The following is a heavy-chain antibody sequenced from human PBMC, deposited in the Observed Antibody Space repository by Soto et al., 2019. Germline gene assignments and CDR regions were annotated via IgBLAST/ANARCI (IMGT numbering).Heavy chain of an antibody. Sequence: SETLSLTCDVSGDSISNSNWWGWIRQPPGKGLEWIGYTYYTGTIYSNPSLKSRVTMSVDTSRDQFSLKLNSVTAVDTAVYFCARGGSRRSHELFDVWGQGTLVTVSS. V-gene: IGHV4-28*05. CDR1: GDSISNSNW. CDR3: ARGGSRRSHELFDV. CDR2: TYYTGTI. J-gene: IGHJ4*01. D-gene: IGHD1-7*01.